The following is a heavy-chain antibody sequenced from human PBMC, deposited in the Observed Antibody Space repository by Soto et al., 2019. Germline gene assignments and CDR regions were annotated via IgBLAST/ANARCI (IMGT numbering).Heavy chain of an antibody. Sequence: EVQLVESGGGLVKPGGSLRLSCAASGFTFSSYSMNWVRQAPGKGLEWVSSISSSISYIYYADSVKGRFTISRDNAKNSLYLQMNSLRAEDTAVYYCARRGYSYGYGAPDYWGQGTLVTVSS. V-gene: IGHV3-21*01. CDR1: GFTFSSYS. D-gene: IGHD5-18*01. J-gene: IGHJ4*02. CDR2: ISSSISYI. CDR3: ARRGYSYGYGAPDY.